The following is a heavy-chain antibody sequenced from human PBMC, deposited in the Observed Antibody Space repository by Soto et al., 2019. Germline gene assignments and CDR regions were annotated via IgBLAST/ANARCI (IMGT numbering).Heavy chain of an antibody. V-gene: IGHV4-59*01. CDR1: GGSISSNY. D-gene: IGHD6-13*01. CDR3: ARYRREAVAGYTLDN. J-gene: IGHJ4*02. CDR2: VYNSGST. Sequence: SETLSLTCTVSGGSISSNYLTWIRQPPGKGLEWIGYVYNSGSTNYNPSLKSRVTISEDTSKSQFSLKVNSMTAADTAVYYCARYRREAVAGYTLDNWGQGILVTVSS.